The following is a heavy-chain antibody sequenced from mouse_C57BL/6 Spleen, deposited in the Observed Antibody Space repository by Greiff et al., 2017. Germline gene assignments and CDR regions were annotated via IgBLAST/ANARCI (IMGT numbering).Heavy chain of an antibody. J-gene: IGHJ2*01. Sequence: DVKLVESEGGLVQPGSSMKLSCTASGFTFSDYYMACVRQVPEKGLDWVANINYDGSSTYYLDSLKSRFIISRDNAKNILYLQMSSRKSEDTATYYCARIHYGHKGIYYFGYWSQGATHTVSS. D-gene: IGHD1-1*02. CDR3: ARIHYGHKGIYYFGY. CDR2: INYDGSST. V-gene: IGHV5-16*01. CDR1: GFTFSDYY.